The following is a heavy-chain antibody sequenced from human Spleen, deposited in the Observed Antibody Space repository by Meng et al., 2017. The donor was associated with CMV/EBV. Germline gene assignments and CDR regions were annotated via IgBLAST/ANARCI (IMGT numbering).Heavy chain of an antibody. J-gene: IGHJ4*02. CDR1: GYSLIESS. D-gene: IGHD4-17*01. Sequence: ASVKVSCKVSGYSLIESSIHWVRQAPGKGLEWMGGLDPENGETMYAQKFQGRVAMTEDTSTDTAYMELSGLRSEDTAVYYCTTDLTTTVPTSYWGLGTLVTVSS. CDR3: TTDLTTTVPTSY. CDR2: LDPENGET. V-gene: IGHV1-24*01.